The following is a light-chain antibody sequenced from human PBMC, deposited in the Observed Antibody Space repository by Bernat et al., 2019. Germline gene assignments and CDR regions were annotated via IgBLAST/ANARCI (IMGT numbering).Light chain of an antibody. CDR2: EVS. J-gene: IGLJ3*02. CDR1: SSDFGSYNL. Sequence: QSALTQPASVSGSPGQSITISCTGTSSDFGSYNLVSWYQQHPGKAPKLMIHEVSNRPSGVSNRFSGSKSGNTASLTISELEAEAESDYYCYSYAATLVFGGGTKLTVL. CDR3: YSYAATLV. V-gene: IGLV2-23*02.